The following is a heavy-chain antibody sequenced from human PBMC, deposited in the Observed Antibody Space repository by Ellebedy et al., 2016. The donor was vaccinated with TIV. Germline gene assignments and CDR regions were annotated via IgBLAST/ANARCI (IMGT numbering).Heavy chain of an antibody. CDR1: GFTFSSYA. D-gene: IGHD3-10*01. J-gene: IGHJ4*02. CDR2: ISGSGGST. CDR3: AKGQGFGEFLTLFDY. V-gene: IGHV3-23*01. Sequence: GGSLRLXXAASGFTFSSYAMSWVRQAPGKGLEWVSAISGSGGSTYYSDSVKGRFTISRDTSKNTLYLQMNSLRAEDTAVYYCAKGQGFGEFLTLFDYWGQGTLVTVSS.